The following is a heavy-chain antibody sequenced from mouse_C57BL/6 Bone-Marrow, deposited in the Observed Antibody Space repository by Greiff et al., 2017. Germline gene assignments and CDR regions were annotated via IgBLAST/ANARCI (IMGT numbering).Heavy chain of an antibody. D-gene: IGHD2-4*01. V-gene: IGHV10-1*01. CDR2: IRSKSNNYAT. CDR1: GFSFTTYA. J-gene: IGHJ3*01. CDR3: VRHGDYDEGAWFAY. Sequence: EVKLVESGGGLVQPKGSLKLSCAASGFSFTTYAMNWVRQAPGKGLEWVARIRSKSNNYATYYADSVKDRFTISRDDSESMLYLQMNNLKTEDTAMYYGVRHGDYDEGAWFAYWGQGTLVTVSA.